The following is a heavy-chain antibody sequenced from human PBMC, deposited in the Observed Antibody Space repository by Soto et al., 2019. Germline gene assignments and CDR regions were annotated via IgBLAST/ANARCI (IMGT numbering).Heavy chain of an antibody. J-gene: IGHJ4*02. CDR2: INPNSGGP. D-gene: IGHD6-13*01. CDR3: ARVSEAAAERYFDY. CDR1: GYTFTGYY. V-gene: IGHV1-2*04. Sequence: ASVKVSCKASGYTFTGYYMHWVRQAPGQGLEWMGWINPNSGGPNYAQKFQGWVTMTRDTSISTAYMELSRLRSDDTAVYYCARVSEAAAERYFDYWGQGTLVTVSS.